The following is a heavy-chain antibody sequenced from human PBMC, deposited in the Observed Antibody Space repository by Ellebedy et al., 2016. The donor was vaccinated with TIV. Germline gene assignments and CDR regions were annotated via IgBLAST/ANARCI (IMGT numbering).Heavy chain of an antibody. V-gene: IGHV3-23*01. CDR1: GFTFSSYA. Sequence: GESLKISXAASGFTFSSYAMSWVRQAPGRGLEWVSTISASGGSTYYADSVKGRFTISRDISKNTLYMQMNSLRAEDTAVYYCATVLVGGTGWFAPNLDYFYFHYWGQGTLVTVSS. CDR3: ATVLVGGTGWFAPNLDYFYFHY. J-gene: IGHJ4*02. CDR2: ISASGGST. D-gene: IGHD3-10*01.